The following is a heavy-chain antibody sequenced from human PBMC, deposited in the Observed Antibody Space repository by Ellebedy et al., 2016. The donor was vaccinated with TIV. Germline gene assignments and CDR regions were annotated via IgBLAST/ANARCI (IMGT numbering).Heavy chain of an antibody. V-gene: IGHV3-64D*06. J-gene: IGHJ4*02. CDR2: ISSDGGST. Sequence: GGSLRLSXSASGFSFSSYAMHWVRQAPGKGLESLSGISSDGGSTYYADSVKGRFTISRDNSKNTLYLQMSSLRVEDMAVYYCVKGQGYYGSGTYEALDYWGQGTLVTVSS. D-gene: IGHD3-10*01. CDR3: VKGQGYYGSGTYEALDY. CDR1: GFSFSSYA.